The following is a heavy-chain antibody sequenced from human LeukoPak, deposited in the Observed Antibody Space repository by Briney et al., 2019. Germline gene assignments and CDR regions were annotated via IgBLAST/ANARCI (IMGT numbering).Heavy chain of an antibody. CDR2: IIPIFGTA. V-gene: IGHV1-69*13. Sequence: GASVKVSCKASGGTFSSYAISWVRQAPGQGLEWTGGIIPIFGTANYAQKFQGRVTITADESTSTAYMELSSLRSEDTAVYYCARDDSSGYSFLGYWGQGTLVTVSS. CDR3: ARDDSSGYSFLGY. D-gene: IGHD3-22*01. CDR1: GGTFSSYA. J-gene: IGHJ4*02.